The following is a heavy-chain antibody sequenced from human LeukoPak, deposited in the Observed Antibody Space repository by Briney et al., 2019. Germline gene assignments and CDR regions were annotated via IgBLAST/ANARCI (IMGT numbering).Heavy chain of an antibody. D-gene: IGHD2-2*01. CDR1: GGSMSPYH. V-gene: IGHV4-59*12. Sequence: PSETLSLTCTVSGGSMSPYHWGWIRQPPGKGLEWTGYIYYSGSTNYNPSLKSRVTISVDTSKNQFSLKLSSVTAADTAVYYCAGSYCSSTSCYEGYFDYWGQGTLVTVSS. J-gene: IGHJ4*02. CDR2: IYYSGST. CDR3: AGSYCSSTSCYEGYFDY.